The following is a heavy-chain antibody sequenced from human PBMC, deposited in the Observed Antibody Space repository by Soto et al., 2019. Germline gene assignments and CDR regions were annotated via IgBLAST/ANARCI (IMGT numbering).Heavy chain of an antibody. J-gene: IGHJ6*02. V-gene: IGHV3-15*01. Sequence: EVKLVESGGGLVKPGGSLRLSCADSGFTFSYAWMSWVRQVPGKGLEWVGRIKSKIDGGTTDYAAPVKGRFTISRDDSTSTLYLQMNSLKTEDTAVYYCTTERDYYYYAMDVWGQGTTVTVSS. CDR1: GFTFSYAW. CDR3: TTERDYYYYAMDV. CDR2: IKSKIDGGTT.